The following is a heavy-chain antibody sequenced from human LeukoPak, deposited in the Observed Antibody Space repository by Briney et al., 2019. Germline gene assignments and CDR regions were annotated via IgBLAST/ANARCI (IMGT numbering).Heavy chain of an antibody. Sequence: ASVKVSCKASGYTFTSYDINWVRQATGQGLEWMGWMNPNSGNTGYAQKFQGRVTMTRNTSISTAHMELSSLRSEDTAVYYCARITFGGVIVPFDYWGQGTLVTVSS. CDR1: GYTFTSYD. V-gene: IGHV1-8*01. D-gene: IGHD3-16*02. CDR3: ARITFGGVIVPFDY. J-gene: IGHJ4*02. CDR2: MNPNSGNT.